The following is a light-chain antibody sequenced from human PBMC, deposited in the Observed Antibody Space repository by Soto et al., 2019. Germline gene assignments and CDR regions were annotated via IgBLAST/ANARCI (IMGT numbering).Light chain of an antibody. CDR2: EGF. J-gene: IGLJ2*01. CDR1: SSDVGGSGL. V-gene: IGLV2-23*01. Sequence: QSVLTQPASLSGSPGQSFTISCTGTSSDVGGSGLVSWYQFHPGKAPKLLIFEGFKRPSGISNRFSGSKSGSTTSLTISGLQAEDEADYYCCSYAGRSTWDVVFGGGTKLTVL. CDR3: CSYAGRSTWDVV.